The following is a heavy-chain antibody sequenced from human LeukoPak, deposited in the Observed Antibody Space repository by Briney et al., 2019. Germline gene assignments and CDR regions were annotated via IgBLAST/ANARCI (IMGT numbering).Heavy chain of an antibody. V-gene: IGHV3-48*02. CDR2: ISSSSSTI. CDR1: GFTFSSYR. J-gene: IGHJ4*02. D-gene: IGHD3-10*01. Sequence: PGGSLRLSCAASGFTFSSYRMNWVRQAPGKGLEWVSYISSSSSTIYYADSVKGRFTISRDNAKNSLYLQMDSLRDEDTAVYYCTRDYSASGSHDYWGQGTLVTVSS. CDR3: TRDYSASGSHDY.